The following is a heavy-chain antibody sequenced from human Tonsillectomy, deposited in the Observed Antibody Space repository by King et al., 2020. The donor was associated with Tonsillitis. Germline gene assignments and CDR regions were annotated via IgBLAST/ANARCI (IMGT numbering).Heavy chain of an antibody. Sequence: VQLVESGGGLVQPGGSLRLSCAASGFTFSSYAMSWVRQAPGKGLEWVSAISGSGGSTYYADSVKGRFTISRDNSKNTLYLQMNSLRAEDTAVYYCAKDQKLVRGGYYYYGMDVWGQGTTVTVSS. CDR3: AKDQKLVRGGYYYYGMDV. V-gene: IGHV3-23*04. D-gene: IGHD6-13*01. CDR1: GFTFSSYA. J-gene: IGHJ6*02. CDR2: ISGSGGST.